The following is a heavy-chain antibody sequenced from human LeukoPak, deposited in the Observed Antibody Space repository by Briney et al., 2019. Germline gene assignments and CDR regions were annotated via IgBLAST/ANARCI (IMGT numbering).Heavy chain of an antibody. CDR3: ARSHFGEVSYYWFDP. CDR2: IYHSGST. J-gene: IGHJ5*02. V-gene: IGHV4-38-2*02. Sequence: SETLSLTCTVSGYSISSGYYWGWIRQPPGKGLEWIGSIYHSGSTYYNPSLKSRVTISVDTSKNQFSLKLSSVTAADTAVYYCARSHFGEVSYYWFDPWGQGTLVTVSS. D-gene: IGHD3-10*01. CDR1: GYSISSGYY.